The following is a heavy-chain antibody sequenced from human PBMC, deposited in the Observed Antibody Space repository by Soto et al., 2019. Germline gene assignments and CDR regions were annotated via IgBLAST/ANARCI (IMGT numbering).Heavy chain of an antibody. J-gene: IGHJ4*02. CDR1: GFTFSDYS. CDR2: ISSSSRYM. V-gene: IGHV3-21*01. CDR3: ARDTSGWYKGEFDY. Sequence: GGSLRLSCAASGFTFSDYSMNWVRQAPGKGLDWVSSISSSSRYMYYADSVKGRFTISRDNAKNSLYLQMNSLRAEDTAVYYCARDTSGWYKGEFDYWGQGTLVTVSS. D-gene: IGHD6-19*01.